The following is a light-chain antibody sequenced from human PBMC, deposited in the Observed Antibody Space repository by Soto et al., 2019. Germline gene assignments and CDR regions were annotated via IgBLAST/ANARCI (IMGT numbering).Light chain of an antibody. V-gene: IGKV3D-20*02. CDR1: QSVSSNF. J-gene: IGKJ5*01. CDR3: QQRSKWMLT. Sequence: EIFLAPTTGLRSSTPGGGRTLSCRASQSVSSNFSAWYQEKPGQAPRLLIYGASSRATGIPDRFSGSGSGTDFTLTISSLEPEDFTVYYCQQRSKWMLTFGQGTRLEIK. CDR2: GAS.